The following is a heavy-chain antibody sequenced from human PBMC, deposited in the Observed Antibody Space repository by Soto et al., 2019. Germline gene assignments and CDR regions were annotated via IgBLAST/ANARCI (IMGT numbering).Heavy chain of an antibody. CDR1: GFTFSSYA. J-gene: IGHJ4*02. CDR2: ISYDGSNK. Sequence: QVQLVESGGGVVQPGRSLRLSCAASGFTFSSYAMHWVRQAPGKGLEWVAVISYDGSNKYYADSVKGRFTISRDNSKNTLYLQMNSLRAEDTAVYYCARGALAVAGTTFDYWGQGTLVTVSS. CDR3: ARGALAVAGTTFDY. V-gene: IGHV3-30-3*01. D-gene: IGHD6-19*01.